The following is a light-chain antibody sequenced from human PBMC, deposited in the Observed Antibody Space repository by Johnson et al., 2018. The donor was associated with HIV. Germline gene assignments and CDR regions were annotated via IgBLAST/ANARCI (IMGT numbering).Light chain of an antibody. V-gene: IGLV1-51*02. J-gene: IGLJ1*01. CDR3: GTWDTSLSARGV. CDR2: ENN. CDR1: SSNIGNNY. Sequence: QAVLTQPPSVSVAPGQKVTISCSGSSSNIGNNYVSWYQQLPGTAPKLLIYENNKRPSGIPDRFSGSKSGTSATLDITGLQTGDEADYYCGTWDTSLSARGVFGTGTKVTGL.